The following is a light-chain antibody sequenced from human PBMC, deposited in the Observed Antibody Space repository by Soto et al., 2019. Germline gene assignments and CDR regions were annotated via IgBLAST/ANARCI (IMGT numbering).Light chain of an antibody. V-gene: IGKV3-20*01. CDR2: GAS. CDR1: QSFSSTY. J-gene: IGKJ5*01. CDR3: QQYSSSPIT. Sequence: EIVLTQSPGTLSLSPGERATLSCRASQSFSSTYLAWYQQKPGQAPRHLIYGASSRATGIPDRFSGGGSGTDFSLTISRLDPEDFAVYYCQQYSSSPITFGQGTRLEIK.